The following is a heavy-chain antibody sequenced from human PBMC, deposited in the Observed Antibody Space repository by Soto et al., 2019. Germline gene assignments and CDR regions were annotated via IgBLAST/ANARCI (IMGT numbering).Heavy chain of an antibody. V-gene: IGHV1-24*01. CDR1: GYTLTELS. J-gene: IGHJ4*02. CDR2: FDPEDGET. Sequence: ASVKVSCKVSGYTLTELSMHWVRQAPGKGLEWMGGFDPEDGETIYAQKFQGRVTMTEDTSTDTAYMELSSLRSEDTAVYYCATVGSDYGDYSNYLDYWGQGTLVTVSS. D-gene: IGHD4-17*01. CDR3: ATVGSDYGDYSNYLDY.